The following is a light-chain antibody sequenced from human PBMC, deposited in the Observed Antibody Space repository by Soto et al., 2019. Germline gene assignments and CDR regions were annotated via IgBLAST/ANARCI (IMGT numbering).Light chain of an antibody. CDR1: SSDIGGHNY. V-gene: IGLV2-14*01. J-gene: IGLJ3*02. CDR3: SSYTTTSTVV. CDR2: EVS. Sequence: QSALTQPASVSGSPGQSITVSCTGTSSDIGGHNYVSWYQQHPGKVPKLIIYEVSNRPSGVSNRFSGSKSGNTASLTVSGLQAEDEADCYCSSYTTTSTVVFGGGTKLTVL.